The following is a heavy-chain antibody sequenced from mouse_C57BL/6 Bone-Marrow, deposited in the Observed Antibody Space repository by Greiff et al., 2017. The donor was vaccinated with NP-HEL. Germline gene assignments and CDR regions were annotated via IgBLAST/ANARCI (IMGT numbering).Heavy chain of an antibody. D-gene: IGHD1-1*01. CDR3: ARGPTVVASYWYFDV. J-gene: IGHJ1*03. CDR2: IDPSDSYT. V-gene: IGHV1-69*01. Sequence: QVQLQQPGAELVIPGASVKLSCKASGYTFTSYWMHWVKQRPGQGLEWIGEIDPSDSYTNYNQKFKGKSTLTVDKSSSTAYMQLSSLTSEDSAVYYGARGPTVVASYWYFDVWGTGTTVTVSS. CDR1: GYTFTSYW.